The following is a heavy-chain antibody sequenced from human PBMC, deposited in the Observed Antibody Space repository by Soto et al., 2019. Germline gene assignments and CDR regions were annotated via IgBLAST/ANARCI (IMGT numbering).Heavy chain of an antibody. CDR1: GDSVSSNSV. Sequence: SQTLSLTCAISGDSVSSNSVWNWIRQSPSRGLEWLGRTYYRSKWYNDYAVSVKSRITINPDTSKNQFSLQLNSVTPGDTAVYYCARGSKTSAHDAFDIWGQGTMVTVSS. J-gene: IGHJ3*02. V-gene: IGHV6-1*01. D-gene: IGHD1-26*01. CDR3: ARGSKTSAHDAFDI. CDR2: TYYRSKWYN.